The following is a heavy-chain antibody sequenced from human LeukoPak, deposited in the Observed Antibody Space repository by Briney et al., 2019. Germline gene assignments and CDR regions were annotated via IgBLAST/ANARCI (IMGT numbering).Heavy chain of an antibody. CDR3: ARSPGVSHGGFLVL. J-gene: IGHJ1*01. D-gene: IGHD3-16*01. CDR1: GYTFSDYY. CDR2: INTKSGTT. Sequence: GASVKVSCKASGYTFSDYYIHWVRQAPGQGLEWMGYINTKSGTTKYGHNFQGGVTMTRDTSISTAYMELRGLRPDDTAVYYCARSPGVSHGGFLVLWGQGSLVTVSS. V-gene: IGHV1-2*02.